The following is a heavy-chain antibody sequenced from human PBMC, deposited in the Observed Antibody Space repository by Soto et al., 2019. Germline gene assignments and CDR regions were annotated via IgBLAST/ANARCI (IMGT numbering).Heavy chain of an antibody. CDR3: ARSRGSTRSFDY. CDR1: CGSISTYW. V-gene: IGHV4-59*01. CDR2: IYYSGST. Sequence: SETLSLTCTVSCGSISTYWWSWIRQPPRKGLEWIGYIYYSGSTNYNPSLKSRVTISVDTSKNQFSLKLTSVTAADTAVYYCARSRGSTRSFDYWGQGTPVTVSS. D-gene: IGHD2-15*01. J-gene: IGHJ4*02.